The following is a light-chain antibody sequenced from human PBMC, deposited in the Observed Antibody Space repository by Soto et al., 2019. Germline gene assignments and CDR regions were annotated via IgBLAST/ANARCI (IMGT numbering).Light chain of an antibody. J-gene: IGKJ5*01. CDR1: QSVSSN. V-gene: IGKV3-15*01. CDR2: GAS. CDR3: QQRNIWPPVT. Sequence: EIVMTQSPATLSVSPGERATLSCRASQSVSSNLAWYQQKPGQAPSLLIYGASTRATGTPARFSGSGSGTEFTLTISSLQSEDFAVYYCQQRNIWPPVTFGQGTRLEIK.